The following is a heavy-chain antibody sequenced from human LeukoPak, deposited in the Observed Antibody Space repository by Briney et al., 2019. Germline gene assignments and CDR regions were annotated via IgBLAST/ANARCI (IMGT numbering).Heavy chain of an antibody. CDR3: AREDGGWFDP. D-gene: IGHD4-23*01. V-gene: IGHV3-30*04. Sequence: GSLRLSCAASGFTFSSYAMHWVRQAPGKGLEWVAVISYDGSNKYYADSVKGRFTISRDNSKNTLYLQMNSLRAEDTAVYYCAREDGGWFDPWGQGTLVTVSS. CDR2: ISYDGSNK. CDR1: GFTFSSYA. J-gene: IGHJ5*02.